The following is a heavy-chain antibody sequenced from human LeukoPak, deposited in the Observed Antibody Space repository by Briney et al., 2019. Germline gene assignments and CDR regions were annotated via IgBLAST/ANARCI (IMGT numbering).Heavy chain of an antibody. CDR2: ISAYNGNT. J-gene: IGHJ4*02. CDR3: AIVDTAMVGDY. D-gene: IGHD5-18*01. CDR1: GYTFTSYA. V-gene: IGHV1-18*01. Sequence: ASVKVSCKGSGYTFTSYAISWVRQAPGQGLEWMGWISAYNGNTNYAQKLQGRVTMTTDTSTSTAYMELRSLRSDDTAVYYCAIVDTAMVGDYWGQGTLVTVSS.